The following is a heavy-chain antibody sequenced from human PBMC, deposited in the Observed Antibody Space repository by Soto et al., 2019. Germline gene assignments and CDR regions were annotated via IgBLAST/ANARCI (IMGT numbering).Heavy chain of an antibody. V-gene: IGHV3-30*18. CDR1: GFTSSSYG. D-gene: IGHD6-19*01. CDR2: ISYDGSNK. CDR3: AKDRQWLVLYYYYGMDV. Sequence: GGSLRLSCAASGFTSSSYGMHWVRQAPGKGLEWVAVISYDGSNKYYADSVKGRFTISRDNSKNTLYLQMNSLRAEDTAVYYCAKDRQWLVLYYYYGMDVWGQGTTVTVSS. J-gene: IGHJ6*02.